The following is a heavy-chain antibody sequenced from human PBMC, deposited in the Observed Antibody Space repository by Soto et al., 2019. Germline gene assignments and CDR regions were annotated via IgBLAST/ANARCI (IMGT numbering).Heavy chain of an antibody. Sequence: LSLTCTVSGDSISSYYWSWIRQPPGKGLEWIGYVYYSGRNDYSPSLESRVAMSVDMSKNQVSLNLSSVTAADTAAYYCARTLKPTRNTDTNWFDPWGQGTLVTVSS. CDR1: GDSISSYY. D-gene: IGHD1-1*01. CDR2: VYYSGRN. CDR3: ARTLKPTRNTDTNWFDP. J-gene: IGHJ5*02. V-gene: IGHV4-59*01.